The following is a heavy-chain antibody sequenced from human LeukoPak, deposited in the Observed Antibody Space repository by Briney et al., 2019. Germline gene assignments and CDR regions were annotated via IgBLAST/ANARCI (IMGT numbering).Heavy chain of an antibody. V-gene: IGHV3-66*01. CDR3: AKGGLSRAGLDF. CDR2: IYSGGNT. Sequence: GGSLRLSCAASGFTVSGKYMSWVRQAPGKGLEWVSVIYSGGNTYYADSVRGRFTISRDNSKNTLSLQMNSLRAEDTAVYYCAKGGLSRAGLDFWGQGTLVTVSS. CDR1: GFTVSGKY. J-gene: IGHJ4*02. D-gene: IGHD5/OR15-5a*01.